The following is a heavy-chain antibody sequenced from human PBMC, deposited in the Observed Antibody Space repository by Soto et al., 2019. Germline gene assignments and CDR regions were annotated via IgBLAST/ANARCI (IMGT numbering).Heavy chain of an antibody. CDR2: ITAAGST. Sequence: DVQLLESGGGLVQPGGSLRLSCAASEFTFSKYAMTWVRQAPGKGLEWVSSITAAGSTIYADSVRGRFTISRDNSKNTLYLQMSSLRVEDTAVYYCTRDPNGDHVGAFDFWGQVTMVTVSS. J-gene: IGHJ3*01. D-gene: IGHD4-17*01. CDR1: EFTFSKYA. CDR3: TRDPNGDHVGAFDF. V-gene: IGHV3-23*01.